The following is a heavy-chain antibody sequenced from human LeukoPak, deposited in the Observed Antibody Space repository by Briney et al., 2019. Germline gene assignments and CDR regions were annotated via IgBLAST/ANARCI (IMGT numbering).Heavy chain of an antibody. CDR1: GGSITSYY. J-gene: IGHJ5*02. Sequence: SETLSLTCTVSGGSITSYYWSWIRQHPGKGLEWIGYIYYSGSTYYNPSLKSRVTISVDTSKNQFSLKLSSVTAADTAVYYCARGLTMTGWFDPWGQGTLVTVSS. CDR3: ARGLTMTGWFDP. CDR2: IYYSGST. V-gene: IGHV4-59*06. D-gene: IGHD4/OR15-4a*01.